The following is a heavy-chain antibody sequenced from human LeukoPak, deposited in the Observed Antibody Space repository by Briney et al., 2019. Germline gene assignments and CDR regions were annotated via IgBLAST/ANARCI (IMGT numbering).Heavy chain of an antibody. CDR3: AKGGPYGDYHADY. J-gene: IGHJ4*02. D-gene: IGHD4-17*01. CDR1: GFTFSSYA. Sequence: GGSLRLSCAASGFTFSSYAMSWVRQAPGKGLEWVSTISGSGGNTYYADSVKGRFAISRDNSKNTLYLQMNSLRAEDTAVYYCAKGGPYGDYHADYWGQGTLVTVSS. CDR2: ISGSGGNT. V-gene: IGHV3-23*01.